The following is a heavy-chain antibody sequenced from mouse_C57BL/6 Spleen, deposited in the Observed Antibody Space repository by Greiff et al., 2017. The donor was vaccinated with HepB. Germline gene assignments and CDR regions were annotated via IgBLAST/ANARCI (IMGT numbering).Heavy chain of an antibody. CDR1: GYTFTSYW. CDR3: ERRRDYGYDWFAY. CDR2: IYPGSGST. D-gene: IGHD2-2*01. Sequence: QVQLQQPGAELVKPGASVKMSCKASGYTFTSYWITWVKQRPGQGLEWIGDIYPGSGSTNYNEKFKSKATLTVDTSSSTAYMQLSSLTSEDSAVYYCERRRDYGYDWFAYWGQGTLVTVSA. J-gene: IGHJ3*01. V-gene: IGHV1-55*01.